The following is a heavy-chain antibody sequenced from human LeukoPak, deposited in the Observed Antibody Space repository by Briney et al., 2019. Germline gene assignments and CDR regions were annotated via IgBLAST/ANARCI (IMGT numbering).Heavy chain of an antibody. CDR3: ARGASTTVTIFDY. Sequence: PGGSLRLSCAASGFAFSSSAMHWVRQAPGKGLEYVSAISTNGGSTYYANSVKGRFTISRDNSKNTLYLQMGSLRAEDMAVYYCARGASTTVTIFDYWGRGTLVTVSS. CDR2: ISTNGGST. D-gene: IGHD4-17*01. V-gene: IGHV3-64*01. CDR1: GFAFSSSA. J-gene: IGHJ4*02.